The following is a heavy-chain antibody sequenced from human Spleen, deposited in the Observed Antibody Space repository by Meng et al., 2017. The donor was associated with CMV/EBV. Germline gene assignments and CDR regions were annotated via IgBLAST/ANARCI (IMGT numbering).Heavy chain of an antibody. Sequence: LQMQESGPVLVKPSETLSLTCTVSGGSISSSSYYWGWIRQPPGKGLEWIGSIYYSGSTYYNPSLKSRVTISVDTSKNQFSLKLSSVTAADTAVYYCARTTYSSSWYPSWFDPWGQGTLVTVSS. D-gene: IGHD6-13*01. CDR2: IYYSGST. J-gene: IGHJ5*02. CDR3: ARTTYSSSWYPSWFDP. V-gene: IGHV4-39*07. CDR1: GGSISSSSYY.